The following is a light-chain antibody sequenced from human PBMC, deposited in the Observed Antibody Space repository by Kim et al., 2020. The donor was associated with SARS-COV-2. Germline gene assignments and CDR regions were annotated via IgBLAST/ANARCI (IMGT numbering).Light chain of an antibody. J-gene: IGLJ1*01. CDR3: SSFTGRTTYV. CDR2: DVT. V-gene: IGLV2-14*03. Sequence: QSALTQPASVSGSPGQSITISCTGTSSDIGGYKYVSWYQQHPGKAPKLVIYDVTNRPSGVSNRFSGSRSGNTASLTISGLQAEDEADYYCSSFTGRTTYVFGTGTKVTVL. CDR1: SSDIGGYKY.